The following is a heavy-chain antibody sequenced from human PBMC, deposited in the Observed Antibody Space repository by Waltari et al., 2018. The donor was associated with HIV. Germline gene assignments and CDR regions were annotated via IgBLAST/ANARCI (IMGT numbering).Heavy chain of an antibody. V-gene: IGHV3-23*01. CDR2: ISGSGGST. J-gene: IGHJ4*02. Sequence: EVQLLESGGGLVQPGGSLRLSCAASGFTFSSYAMSWVRQAPGKGLEWVSAISGSGGSTYYADSVKGRFTISRDNSKNTLYLQMNSLRAEDTAVYYCAKVLWSDPHSPSKIVVVPAAIYYFDYWGQGTLVTVSS. D-gene: IGHD2-2*02. CDR1: GFTFSSYA. CDR3: AKVLWSDPHSPSKIVVVPAAIYYFDY.